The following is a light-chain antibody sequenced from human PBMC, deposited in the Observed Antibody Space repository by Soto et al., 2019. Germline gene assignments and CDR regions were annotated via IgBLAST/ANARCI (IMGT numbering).Light chain of an antibody. CDR3: NNYNSSSWT. CDR2: AAS. CDR1: QGISTY. J-gene: IGKJ1*01. Sequence: DIQMTQSPSSLSASVGDRVTITCRASQGISTYLVWYQQKPGTVPKLLIFAASTLQSDVPSRFSGSGSGTEYTLTISSLQPKDAATYDCNNYNSSSWTFGQGTKVEIK. V-gene: IGKV1-27*01.